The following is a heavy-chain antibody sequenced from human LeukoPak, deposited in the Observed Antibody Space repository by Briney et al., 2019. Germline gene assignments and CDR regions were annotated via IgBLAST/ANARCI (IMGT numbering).Heavy chain of an antibody. J-gene: IGHJ4*02. CDR1: GFSFNDAW. V-gene: IGHV3-15*01. CDR2: IKRKTDGGTT. Sequence: GGSLRLSCAASGFSFNDAWMSWVRQAPGKGLEWVGRIKRKTDGGTTDYAAPVKGRFTISRDDSKNTLYLQMNSLKTEDTAVYYCTTGGTVTFDYWGQGTLVTVSS. D-gene: IGHD4-17*01. CDR3: TTGGTVTFDY.